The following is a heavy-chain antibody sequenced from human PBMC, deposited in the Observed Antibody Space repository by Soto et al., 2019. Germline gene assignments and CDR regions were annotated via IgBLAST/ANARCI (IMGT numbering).Heavy chain of an antibody. J-gene: IGHJ5*02. CDR3: AIMATFGSLNWFDL. D-gene: IGHD3-16*01. Sequence: DSVKVSCKASGYSFTNNDVSWVRQATGQGLEWMGWMNPGSGDTGYAQKFQGRVTMTRDISIATAYMELSSLRSDDTAIYYCAIMATFGSLNWFDLWGQGSLVTVSS. V-gene: IGHV1-8*01. CDR2: MNPGSGDT. CDR1: GYSFTNND.